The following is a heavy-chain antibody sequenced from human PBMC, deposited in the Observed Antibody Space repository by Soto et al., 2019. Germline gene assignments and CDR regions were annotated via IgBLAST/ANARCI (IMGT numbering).Heavy chain of an antibody. D-gene: IGHD3-22*01. J-gene: IGHJ6*02. V-gene: IGHV4-61*01. CDR2: IYYSGST. CDR1: GGSVSSGSYY. Sequence: SETLSLTCTVSGGSVSSGSYYWSWIRQPPGKGLQWIGYIYYSGSTNYNPSLKSLVTLSLDPSKHQFSLKLSSVPAADTAVYYCASSLTSYDSSGYLSPYYYYYDMDVCGQGTTVTVSS. CDR3: ASSLTSYDSSGYLSPYYYYYDMDV.